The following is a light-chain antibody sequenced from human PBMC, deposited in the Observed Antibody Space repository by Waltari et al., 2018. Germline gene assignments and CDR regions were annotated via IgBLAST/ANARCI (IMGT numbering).Light chain of an antibody. CDR1: NIGSKS. CDR2: DDS. CDR3: QVWDSSSDHPL. Sequence: SYVLTQPPSVSVAPGQTARITCGGNNIGSKSVHWYQQKPGQAPALVVYDDSDRPPGIPERFSGSNSGNTATLTISRVEAGDEADYYCQVWDSSSDHPLFGGGIKLTVL. J-gene: IGLJ2*01. V-gene: IGLV3-21*02.